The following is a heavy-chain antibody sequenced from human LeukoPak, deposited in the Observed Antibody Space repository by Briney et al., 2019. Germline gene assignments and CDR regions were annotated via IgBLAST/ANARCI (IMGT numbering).Heavy chain of an antibody. V-gene: IGHV4-59*08. CDR2: IYYSGST. CDR1: GGSISSYY. D-gene: IGHD5-18*01. CDR3: ARHGVADTATGALYYYYYGMDV. J-gene: IGHJ6*02. Sequence: NPSETLSLTCTVSGGSISSYYWSWIRQPPGKGLEWIGYIYYSGSTNYNPSLKSRVTISVDTSKNQFSLKLSSVTAADTAVYYCARHGVADTATGALYYYYYGMDVWGQGTTVTVSS.